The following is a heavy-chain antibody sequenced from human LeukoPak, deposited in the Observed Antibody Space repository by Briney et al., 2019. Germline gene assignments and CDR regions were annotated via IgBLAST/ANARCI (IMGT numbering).Heavy chain of an antibody. CDR3: AREPRIHSLITMVREVNWFDP. Sequence: GGSLRLSCAASGFTFSDYCMSWIRQAPGKGLEWVSYISSRGSTIYYADSVKGRFTISRDNAKNSLYLQMNSLRAEDTAVYYCAREPRIHSLITMVREVNWFDPWGQGTLVTVSS. V-gene: IGHV3-11*01. D-gene: IGHD3-10*01. J-gene: IGHJ5*02. CDR1: GFTFSDYC. CDR2: ISSRGSTI.